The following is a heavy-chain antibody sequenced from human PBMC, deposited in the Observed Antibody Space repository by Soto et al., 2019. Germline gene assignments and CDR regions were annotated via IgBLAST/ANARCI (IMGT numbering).Heavy chain of an antibody. CDR3: AVQLPIFGVVITGTYFDY. CDR2: FDPEDGET. Sequence: ASVKVSCKVSGYTLTELSMHWVRQAPGKGLEWMGGFDPEDGETIYAQKFQGRVTMTEDTSTDTAYMELSSLRSEDTAVYYCAVQLPIFGVVITGTYFDYWGQGTLVTVSS. J-gene: IGHJ4*02. V-gene: IGHV1-24*01. D-gene: IGHD3-3*01. CDR1: GYTLTELS.